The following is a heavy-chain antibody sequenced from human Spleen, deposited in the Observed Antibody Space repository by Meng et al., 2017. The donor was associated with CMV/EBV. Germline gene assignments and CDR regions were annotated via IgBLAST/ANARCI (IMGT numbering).Heavy chain of an antibody. CDR3: ARRSPGSYYDMDFDY. D-gene: IGHD1-26*01. CDR1: GYSFTSYW. V-gene: IGHV5-51*01. CDR2: IYPDDSDT. Sequence: GGSLRLSCKGSGYSFTSYWIGWVRQMPGKGLEWMGIIYPDDSDTRYSPSFQGQVTISADKSISTAYLQWSSLKASDTAMYYCARRSPGSYYDMDFDYWGQGTLVTVSS. J-gene: IGHJ4*02.